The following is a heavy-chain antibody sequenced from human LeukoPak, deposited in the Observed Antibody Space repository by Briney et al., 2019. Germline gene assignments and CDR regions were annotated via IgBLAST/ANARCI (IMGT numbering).Heavy chain of an antibody. CDR2: IYSGGST. Sequence: PGGSLDPPWAAFGLTAISNNMGWVRQPPGKGLEWVSVIYSGGSTYYADSVKGRFTISGHNSKNTLYLQMNSLRAEDTAVYYCASSQTGSFDYWGQGTLVTVSS. D-gene: IGHD1-1*01. CDR1: GLTAISNN. J-gene: IGHJ4*02. V-gene: IGHV3-53*04. CDR3: ASSQTGSFDY.